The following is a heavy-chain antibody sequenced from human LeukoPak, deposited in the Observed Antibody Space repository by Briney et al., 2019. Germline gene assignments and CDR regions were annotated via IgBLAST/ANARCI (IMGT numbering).Heavy chain of an antibody. V-gene: IGHV3-48*03. D-gene: IGHD5-12*01. CDR1: TFTVSSYE. Sequence: PGGSLRLSCAASTFTVSSYEINWVRQAPGKGLEWVSYISSSGSTIYYADSVKGRFTISRDNAKNSLYLQMNSLRAEDTAVYYCARYGSGYDFDYWGQGTLVTVSS. J-gene: IGHJ4*02. CDR2: ISSSGSTI. CDR3: ARYGSGYDFDY.